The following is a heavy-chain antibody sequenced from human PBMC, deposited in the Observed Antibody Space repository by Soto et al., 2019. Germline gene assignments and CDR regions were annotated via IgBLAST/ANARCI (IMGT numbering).Heavy chain of an antibody. CDR1: GGSFSGYY. CDR3: ARALLGYCSGGSCYPYYYGMDV. CDR2: INHSGST. D-gene: IGHD2-15*01. J-gene: IGHJ6*02. V-gene: IGHV4-34*01. Sequence: SETLSLTCAVYGGSFSGYYWSWIRQPPGKGLEWIGEINHSGSTNYNPSLKSRVTISVDTSKNQFSLKLSSVTAADTAVYYCARALLGYCSGGSCYPYYYGMDVWGQGATVT.